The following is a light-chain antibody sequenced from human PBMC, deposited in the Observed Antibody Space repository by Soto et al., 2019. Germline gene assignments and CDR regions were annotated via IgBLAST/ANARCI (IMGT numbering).Light chain of an antibody. Sequence: AIRMTQSPSSFSASTGDRVTITCRASQGISSYLAWYQQKPGKAPKLLIYAASTLQSGVPSRFSGSGSGADFTLNISGMQSEDFATYYCHQYYSYQYTFGQGTKLEIK. CDR2: AAS. V-gene: IGKV1-8*01. J-gene: IGKJ2*01. CDR3: HQYYSYQYT. CDR1: QGISSY.